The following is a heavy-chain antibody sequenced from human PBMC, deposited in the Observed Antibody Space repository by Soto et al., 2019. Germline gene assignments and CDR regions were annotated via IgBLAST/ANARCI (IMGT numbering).Heavy chain of an antibody. D-gene: IGHD3-22*01. V-gene: IGHV1-69*13. J-gene: IGHJ4*02. CDR1: GGTFSSYA. CDR2: IIPIFGTA. Sequence: ASVKVSCKASGGTFSSYAISWVRQAPGQGLEWMGGIIPIFGTANYAQKFQGRVTITADESTSTAYMELSSLRSEDTAVYYCARGGSSGSYYVNYFDYWGQGTLVTVSS. CDR3: ARGGSSGSYYVNYFDY.